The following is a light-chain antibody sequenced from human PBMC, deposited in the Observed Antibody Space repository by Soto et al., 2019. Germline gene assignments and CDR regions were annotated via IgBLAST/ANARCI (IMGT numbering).Light chain of an antibody. V-gene: IGKV2-28*01. CDR2: LGS. CDR3: MQALQIPPT. Sequence: DIVMTQSPLSLPVTPGEPASMSCRSSQSLLHSNDYNYLDWYLQKPGQSPQLLIYLGSNRASGVPDRFSGSGSGTDFTLEISRVEAEDVGVYYCMQALQIPPTFGQGTRLETK. CDR1: QSLLHSNDYNY. J-gene: IGKJ5*01.